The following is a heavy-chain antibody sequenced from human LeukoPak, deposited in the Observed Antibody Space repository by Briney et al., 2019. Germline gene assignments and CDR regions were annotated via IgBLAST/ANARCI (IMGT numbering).Heavy chain of an antibody. CDR3: AIGYSSSSDWFDP. CDR2: INPNSGGT. Sequence: ASVKVSCKASGYTFTGYYMHWVRQAPGQGLEWMGWINPNSGGTNYAQKFQGRATMTRDTSISTAYMELSRLRSDDTAVYYCAIGYSSSSDWFDPWGQGTLVTVSS. V-gene: IGHV1-2*02. CDR1: GYTFTGYY. D-gene: IGHD6-6*01. J-gene: IGHJ5*02.